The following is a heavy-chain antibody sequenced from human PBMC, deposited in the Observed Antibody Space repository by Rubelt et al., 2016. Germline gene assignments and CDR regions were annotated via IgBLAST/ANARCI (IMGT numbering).Heavy chain of an antibody. D-gene: IGHD1-1*01. CDR1: GYTFTGYY. CDR3: ARGVGTAFDP. J-gene: IGHJ5*02. CDR2: INPNRGGT. V-gene: IGHV1-2*06. Sequence: QVQLVQSGAEVKKPGASVKVSCKASGYTFTGYYMHWVRQAPGQGLEWMGRINPNRGGTNYAQKLQGRVTMTRDTSISTAHMELSRLRSDDTAVYYWARGVGTAFDPWGQGTLVTVSS.